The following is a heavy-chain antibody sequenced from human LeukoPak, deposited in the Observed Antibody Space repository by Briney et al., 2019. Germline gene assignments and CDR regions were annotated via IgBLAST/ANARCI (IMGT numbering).Heavy chain of an antibody. V-gene: IGHV4-34*01. CDR1: GGSFSIYY. Sequence: SETLSLTCAVYGGSFSIYYWSWIHQPPGKGLEWLGEINHSGSTNYNPSLKSRVTISVDTSKNQFSLKLSSVTAADTAVYYCARTARRYTNSWYRQYYFDYWGQGTLVTVSS. CDR2: INHSGST. J-gene: IGHJ4*02. CDR3: ARTARRYTNSWYRQYYFDY. D-gene: IGHD6-13*01.